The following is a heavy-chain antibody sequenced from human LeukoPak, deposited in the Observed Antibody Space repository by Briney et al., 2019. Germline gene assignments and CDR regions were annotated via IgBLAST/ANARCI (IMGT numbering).Heavy chain of an antibody. D-gene: IGHD5-18*01. CDR3: ARLFRGYTYNTDGFDY. V-gene: IGHV5-51*01. CDR1: GYSFTSYW. CDR2: IYPGDSDT. J-gene: IGHJ4*02. Sequence: GESLKISCKGSGYSFTSYWIGWVRQMPGKGLEWMGIIYPGDSDTRYSPSFQGQVTISADKSISTAYLQWSSLKASDTAMYYCARLFRGYTYNTDGFDYWGQGTLVTVSS.